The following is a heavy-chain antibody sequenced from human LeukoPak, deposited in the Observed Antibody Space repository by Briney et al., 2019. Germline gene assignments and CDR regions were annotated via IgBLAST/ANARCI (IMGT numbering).Heavy chain of an antibody. J-gene: IGHJ4*02. CDR3: VKEVTYYYGSGSYFDY. V-gene: IGHV3-64D*06. D-gene: IGHD3-10*01. CDR1: GFTFSSYA. Sequence: GSLRLSCSASGFTFSSYAMHWVRRAPGKGLEYVSAISSNGGSTYYADSVKGRFTISRDNSKNTLYLQISSLRAEDTAVYYCVKEVTYYYGSGSYFDYWGQGTLVTVSS. CDR2: ISSNGGST.